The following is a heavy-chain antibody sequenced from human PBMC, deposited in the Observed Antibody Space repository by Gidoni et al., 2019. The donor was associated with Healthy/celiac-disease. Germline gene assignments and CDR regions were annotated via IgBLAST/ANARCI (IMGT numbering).Heavy chain of an antibody. D-gene: IGHD1-20*01. CDR2: IHYSGST. Sequence: VQLQESGPGLVKPSETLSLTCTVPGGSISSYYWRWIRQPPGKELEWIRYIHYSGSTNYNPSLKSRVTISVDTSKNQFSLKLSSVTAADTAVYYCARDSRYSEGYYFDYWGQGTLVTVSS. V-gene: IGHV4-59*01. J-gene: IGHJ4*02. CDR1: GGSISSYY. CDR3: ARDSRYSEGYYFDY.